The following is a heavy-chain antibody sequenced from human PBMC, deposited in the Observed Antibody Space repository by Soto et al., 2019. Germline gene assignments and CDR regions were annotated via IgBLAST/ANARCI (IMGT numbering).Heavy chain of an antibody. CDR3: ADDEDGDSDFDS. J-gene: IGHJ4*02. CDR2: ISSSGSTI. D-gene: IGHD4-17*01. V-gene: IGHV3-48*02. Sequence: EVQLVESGGGLVQPGGSLRLSCAASGFTFSSYGMNWVRQAPGKGLEWVSYISSSGSTIYYAESVRGRFSISRDNAKNSLYLQMDGLRDEDTAVYFCADDEDGDSDFDSWRQGTLVTVSS. CDR1: GFTFSSYG.